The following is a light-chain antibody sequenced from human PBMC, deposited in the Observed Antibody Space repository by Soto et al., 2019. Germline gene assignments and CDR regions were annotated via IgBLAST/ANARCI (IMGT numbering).Light chain of an antibody. J-gene: IGLJ1*01. CDR2: EVS. CDR1: SSDVGGYNY. V-gene: IGLV2-8*01. CDR3: SSYAGSNNLV. Sequence: QSALTQPPSASGSPGQSVTISCTGTSSDVGGYNYVSWYQQHPGKAPKLMIYEVSARPSGVPDRFSGSKSSNTASLTVSVLQAEDEADYYCSSYAGSNNLVFGTGTKLTVL.